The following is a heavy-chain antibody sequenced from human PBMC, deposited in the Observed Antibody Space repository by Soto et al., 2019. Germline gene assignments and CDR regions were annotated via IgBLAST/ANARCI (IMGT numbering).Heavy chain of an antibody. D-gene: IGHD2-8*01. V-gene: IGHV4-59*08. CDR3: ARPNHFYAMDV. CDR2: IYYSGST. J-gene: IGHJ6*02. CDR1: GGSISSSY. Sequence: QVQLQESGPGLVKPSETLSLTCTVSGGSISSSYWSWIRQPPGKGLEWIGYIYYSGSTNYNPSLTXRVTISLDTSKNQFSLKLSSVTATDTAVYYCARPNHFYAMDVWGQGTTVTVSS.